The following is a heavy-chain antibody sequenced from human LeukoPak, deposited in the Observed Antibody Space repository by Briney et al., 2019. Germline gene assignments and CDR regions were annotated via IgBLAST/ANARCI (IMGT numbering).Heavy chain of an antibody. CDR3: AKGRSGSHRYYYYMDV. V-gene: IGHV3-30*02. J-gene: IGHJ6*03. D-gene: IGHD1-26*01. CDR2: IRYDGSNK. CDR1: GFTFSSYG. Sequence: GGSLRLSCAASGFTFSSYGMHWVRQAPGKGLEWVAFIRYDGSNKYYADSVKGRFTISRDNSKNTLYLQMNSLRAEDTAVYYCAKGRSGSHRYYYYMDVWGKGTTVTVSS.